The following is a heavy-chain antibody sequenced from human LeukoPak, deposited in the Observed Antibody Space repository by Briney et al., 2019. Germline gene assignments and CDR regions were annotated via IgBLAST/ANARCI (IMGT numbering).Heavy chain of an antibody. CDR1: GASINNYY. D-gene: IGHD2-8*01. CDR3: TRVVNGGHFDY. Sequence: SETLSLTCSVSGASINNYYWTWIRQPPGKGLEWIGYVYHTGASGYHPSLKSRAAMSLDTSKNQVSLNLRSVTAADTAVYFCTRVVNGGHFDYWGQGTLVTVSS. V-gene: IGHV4-59*01. CDR2: VYHTGAS. J-gene: IGHJ4*02.